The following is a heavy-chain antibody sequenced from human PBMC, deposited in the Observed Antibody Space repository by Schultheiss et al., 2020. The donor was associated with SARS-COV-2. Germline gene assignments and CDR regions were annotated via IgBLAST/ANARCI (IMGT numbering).Heavy chain of an antibody. CDR1: GFTFSSYA. D-gene: IGHD3-22*01. V-gene: IGHV3-30*04. CDR2: ISYDGSNK. Sequence: SCAASGFTFSSYAMHWVRQAPGKGLEWVAVISYDGSNKYYVDSVKGRFTISRDNAKNSLYLQMNSLRAEDTAVYYCAREGGYDFDLWGRGTLVTVSS. CDR3: AREGGYDFDL. J-gene: IGHJ2*01.